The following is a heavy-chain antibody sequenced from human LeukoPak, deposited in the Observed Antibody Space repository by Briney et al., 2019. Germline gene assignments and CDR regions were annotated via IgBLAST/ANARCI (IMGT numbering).Heavy chain of an antibody. J-gene: IGHJ4*02. Sequence: PSETLSLTCTVSGGSISSYYWGWIRQPPGKGLEWIGSIYYSGSTYYNPSLKSRVTISVDTSKSQVSLKLSSVTAADTAVYYCARARALQLFDYWGQGTLVTVSS. CDR1: GGSISSYY. CDR3: ARARALQLFDY. D-gene: IGHD5-18*01. CDR2: IYYSGST. V-gene: IGHV4-39*02.